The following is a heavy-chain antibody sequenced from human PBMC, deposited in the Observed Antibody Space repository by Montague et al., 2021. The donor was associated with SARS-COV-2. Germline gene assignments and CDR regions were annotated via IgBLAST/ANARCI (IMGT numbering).Heavy chain of an antibody. D-gene: IGHD3-10*01. CDR2: IDYGGSP. CDR3: ATYWQGGSGRGS. V-gene: IGHV4-61*01. CDR1: GVSVSNRYTH. J-gene: IGHJ5*02. Sequence: SETLSLTCTVSGVSVSNRYTHWSWIRQSPGKGLEWIGHIDYGGSPNYSPSLHSRVTISLDTSKNQLSLRLNCATAADTAVYYCATYWQGGSGRGSWGQGTLVTVSS.